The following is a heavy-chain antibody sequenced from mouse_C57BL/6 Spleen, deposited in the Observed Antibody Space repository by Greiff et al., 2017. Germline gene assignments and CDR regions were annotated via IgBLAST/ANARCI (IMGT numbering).Heavy chain of an antibody. CDR3: ARGYDQRVYAMDY. D-gene: IGHD2-2*01. Sequence: VQLQQPGAELVMPGASVKLSCKASGYTFTSYWMHWVKQRPGQGLEWIGEIDPSDSYTNYNQKFKGKSTLTVDKSSSTAYMQLSSLTSEDSAVYYCARGYDQRVYAMDYWGQGTSVTVSS. J-gene: IGHJ4*01. CDR1: GYTFTSYW. V-gene: IGHV1-69*01. CDR2: IDPSDSYT.